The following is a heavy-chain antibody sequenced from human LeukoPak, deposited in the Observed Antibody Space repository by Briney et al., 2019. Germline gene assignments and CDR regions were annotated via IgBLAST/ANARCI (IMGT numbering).Heavy chain of an antibody. CDR1: GFTFSSYG. CDR3: AKDAIMVYAKNYFDY. J-gene: IGHJ4*02. CDR2: IWYDGSNK. Sequence: GGALRLSCAASGFTFSSYGMHWVRQAPGKGLEWVAVIWYDGSNKYYADSVKGRFTISRDNSKNTLYMQMNSLRAEDTAVYYCAKDAIMVYAKNYFDYWGQGTLVTVSS. D-gene: IGHD2-8*01. V-gene: IGHV3-33*06.